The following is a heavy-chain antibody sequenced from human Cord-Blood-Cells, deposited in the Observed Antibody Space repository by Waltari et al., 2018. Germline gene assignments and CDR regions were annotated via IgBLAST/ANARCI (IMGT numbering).Heavy chain of an antibody. V-gene: IGHV1-2*02. Sequence: KKPGASVKVSCKASGYTFTGYYMHWVRQAPGQGLEWMGWINPNSGGTNYAQKFQGRVTMTRDTSISTAYMELSRLRSDDTAVYYCARDLKGGYSYGYGMDVWGQGTTVTVSS. J-gene: IGHJ6*02. CDR3: ARDLKGGYSYGYGMDV. D-gene: IGHD5-18*01. CDR1: GYTFTGYY. CDR2: INPNSGGT.